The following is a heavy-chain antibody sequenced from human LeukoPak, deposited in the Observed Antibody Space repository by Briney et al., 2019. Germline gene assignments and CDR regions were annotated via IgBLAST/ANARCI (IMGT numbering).Heavy chain of an antibody. J-gene: IGHJ4*02. CDR3: ARDRAGAESAFDY. D-gene: IGHD1-26*01. CDR1: GGTFSNYA. V-gene: IGHV1-69*01. CDR2: IIPIFGTT. Sequence: SVKVSCKASGGTFSNYAISWVRQAPGQGLERMGGIIPIFGTTNYAQKFQGRVTITADESTSTAYMELSSLRSEDTAVYYCARDRAGAESAFDYWGQGTLVTVSS.